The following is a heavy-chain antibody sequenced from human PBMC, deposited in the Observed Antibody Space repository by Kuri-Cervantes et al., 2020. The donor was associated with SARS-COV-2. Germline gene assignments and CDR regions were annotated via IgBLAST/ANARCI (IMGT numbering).Heavy chain of an antibody. Sequence: GGSLRLSCAASGFTFSSYAMSWVRQAPGKGLEWVSAISGSGGSTYYADSVKGRFTISRDNSKNTLYLQMNSLRAEDAAVYYCAKDLTFVVAAPAVIRATKALPITWGQGTLVTVFS. V-gene: IGHV3-23*01. CDR1: GFTFSSYA. CDR3: AKDLTFVVAAPAVIRATKALPIT. J-gene: IGHJ5*02. CDR2: ISGSGGST. D-gene: IGHD2-2*02.